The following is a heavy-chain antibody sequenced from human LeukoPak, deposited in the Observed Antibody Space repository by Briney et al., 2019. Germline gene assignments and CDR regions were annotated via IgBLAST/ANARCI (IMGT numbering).Heavy chain of an antibody. CDR2: IYYRGNT. CDR1: GGSISSSSYY. J-gene: IGHJ6*03. Sequence: KPSETLSLTCTVSGGSISSSSYYWGWIRQPPEKGLEWIGSIYYRGNTYYNPSLKSRVTISVDTSKNQFSLKLSSVTAADTAVYYCARRRQQLTAYYYYYMDVWGKGTTVTISS. CDR3: ARRRQQLTAYYYYYMDV. V-gene: IGHV4-39*01. D-gene: IGHD6-13*01.